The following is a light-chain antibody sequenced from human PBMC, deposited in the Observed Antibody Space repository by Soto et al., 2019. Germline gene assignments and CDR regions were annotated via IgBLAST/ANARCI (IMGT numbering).Light chain of an antibody. CDR3: QQYYKLPWT. CDR1: QSVSSN. CDR2: GAS. J-gene: IGKJ1*01. Sequence: EIVLTQSPATLSVSPGERATLSCRASQSVSSNLAWYQQKPGQPPRLLIYGASTRATGIPARFSGSGSGTEFTLTISRLQSEDFAVYCCQQYYKLPWTFGQGTKVDNK. V-gene: IGKV3-15*01.